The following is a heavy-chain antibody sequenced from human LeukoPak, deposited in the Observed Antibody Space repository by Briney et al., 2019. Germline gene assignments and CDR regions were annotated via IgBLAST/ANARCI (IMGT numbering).Heavy chain of an antibody. CDR3: ARPRCDLWSGYDY. V-gene: IGHV4-39*01. CDR2: TYYSGST. D-gene: IGHD3-3*01. J-gene: IGHJ4*02. Sequence: PSETLSLTCSVSGGSISRSSYYWTWIRQSPGRGLAWIGNTYYSGSTLYNPSLKSRVTISADTSKNQFSLRLTSVTAADTAVYYCARPRCDLWSGYDYWGQGVLVTVSP. CDR1: GGSISRSSYY.